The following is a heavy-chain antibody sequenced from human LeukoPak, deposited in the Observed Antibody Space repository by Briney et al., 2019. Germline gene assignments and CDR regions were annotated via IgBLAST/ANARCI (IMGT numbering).Heavy chain of an antibody. V-gene: IGHV1-8*02. D-gene: IGHD3-10*01. J-gene: IGHJ6*02. CDR3: ARGPYYYGSGRNGMDV. CDR2: MNPNSGNT. CDR1: GYTFTSYD. Sequence: GASVKVSCKASGYTFTSYDINWVRQATGQGLEWMGWMNPNSGNTGYAQKFQGRVTMTRNTSISTAYMELSSLRSEDTAVYYCARGPYYYGSGRNGMDVWGQGTTVTVSS.